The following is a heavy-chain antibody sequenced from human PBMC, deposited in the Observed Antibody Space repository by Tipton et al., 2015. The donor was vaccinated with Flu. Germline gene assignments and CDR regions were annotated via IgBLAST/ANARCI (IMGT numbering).Heavy chain of an antibody. CDR1: GVSISSSNYY. J-gene: IGHJ4*02. V-gene: IGHV4-39*07. D-gene: IGHD1-26*01. CDR2: IYYSGST. CDR3: AVSSYSGGYGGCYFDY. Sequence: LRLSCTVSGVSISSSNYYWGWIRQPPGKGLEWIGSIYYSGSTYYNPSLKSRVTISVDTSKNQFSLKLSSVTAADTAVYYCAVSSYSGGYGGCYFDYWGQGTLVTVSS.